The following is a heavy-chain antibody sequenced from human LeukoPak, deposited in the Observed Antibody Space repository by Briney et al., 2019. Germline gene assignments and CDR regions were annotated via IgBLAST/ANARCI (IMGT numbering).Heavy chain of an antibody. CDR1: GFTFSTYY. Sequence: PGGSLRLSCAASGFTFSTYYMQWVRQGPGKELVWLARINPDGSRTSYADSVKGRFTISRDNGKKTLHLQMSGLRAEDTGVYYCASTPRYMDVWGKGTTVTVSS. CDR3: ASTPRYMDV. CDR2: INPDGSRT. J-gene: IGHJ6*03. V-gene: IGHV3-74*01.